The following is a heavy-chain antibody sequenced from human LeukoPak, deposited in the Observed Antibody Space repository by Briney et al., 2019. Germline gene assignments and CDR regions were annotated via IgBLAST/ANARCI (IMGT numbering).Heavy chain of an antibody. CDR2: ISNSGRSG. CDR1: GXTFSDYY. D-gene: IGHD1/OR15-1a*01. CDR3: ARGGEQQLMF. V-gene: IGHV3-11*03. Sequence: GGSLRLSCEASGXTFSDYYMSWIRQAPGKGLEWVSYISNSGRSGNYAASVKGRFTISRDNATNSLYLQMNSLRAEDTAVYYCARGGEQQLMFWGQGALVTVSS. J-gene: IGHJ4*02.